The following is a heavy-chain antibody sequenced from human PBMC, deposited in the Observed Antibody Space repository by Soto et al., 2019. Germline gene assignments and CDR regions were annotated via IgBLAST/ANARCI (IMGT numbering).Heavy chain of an antibody. CDR3: AKSLTMPVIYYFDP. Sequence: LILSCADSGFTFRHYAMVWVRQAPGKGLEWVSAIARAGDLIRYADSVKGRFTISRDNSNNTLYLQMSSLRAEDTAIYFCAKSLTMPVIYYFDPWGPGTKVTVSS. CDR1: GFTFRHYA. V-gene: IGHV3-23*01. J-gene: IGHJ5*02. CDR2: IARAGDLI. D-gene: IGHD2-2*01.